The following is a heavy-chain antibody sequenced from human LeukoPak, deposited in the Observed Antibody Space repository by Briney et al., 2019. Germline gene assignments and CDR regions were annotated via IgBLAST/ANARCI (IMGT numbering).Heavy chain of an antibody. Sequence: SKTLSLTCTVSGGSISSYYWSWIRQPPGKGLEWIGYIYYSGSTNYNPSLKSRVTISVDTSKNQFSLKLSSVTAADTAVYYCARGNCSSTSCSPYYYMDVWGKGTTVTVSS. V-gene: IGHV4-59*01. CDR1: GGSISSYY. D-gene: IGHD2-2*01. CDR2: IYYSGST. CDR3: ARGNCSSTSCSPYYYMDV. J-gene: IGHJ6*03.